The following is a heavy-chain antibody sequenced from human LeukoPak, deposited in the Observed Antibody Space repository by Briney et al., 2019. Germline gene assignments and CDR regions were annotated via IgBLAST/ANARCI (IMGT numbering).Heavy chain of an antibody. D-gene: IGHD2-2*02. V-gene: IGHV1-18*01. CDR2: ISAYNGNT. CDR1: GYTFTSYG. Sequence: GASVKVSFKASGYTFTSYGISWVRQAPGQGLEWMGWISAYNGNTNYAQKLQGRVTMTTDTSTSTAYMELRSLRSDDTAVYYCAREGYQLLYSAFDIWGQGTMVTVSS. CDR3: AREGYQLLYSAFDI. J-gene: IGHJ3*02.